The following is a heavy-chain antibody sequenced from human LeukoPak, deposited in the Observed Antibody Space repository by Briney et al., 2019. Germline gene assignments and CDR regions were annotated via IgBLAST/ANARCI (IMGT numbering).Heavy chain of an antibody. Sequence: GGSLRLSCETSGFTFSDYAMHWVRQAPGKGLEWVAMIYYDGSNQYYADSVKGRFIISRDNSKNMLFLQMHSLRVDDTAAYYCVKGFTEVAALFDFWGRGTLVTVSS. J-gene: IGHJ4*02. D-gene: IGHD6-19*01. CDR1: GFTFSDYA. CDR2: IYYDGSNQ. CDR3: VKGFTEVAALFDF. V-gene: IGHV3-33*06.